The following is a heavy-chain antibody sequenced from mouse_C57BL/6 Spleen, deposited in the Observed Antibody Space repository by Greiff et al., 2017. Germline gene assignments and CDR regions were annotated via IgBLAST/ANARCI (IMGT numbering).Heavy chain of an antibody. Sequence: EVKVEESGGGLVKPGGSLKLSCAASGFTFSDYGMHWVRQAPEKGLEWVAYISSGSSTIYYADTVKGRFTISRDNAKNTLFLQMTSLRSEDTAMYYCARPITTVVATDYYAMDYWGQGTSVTVSS. CDR2: ISSGSSTI. J-gene: IGHJ4*01. CDR3: ARPITTVVATDYYAMDY. CDR1: GFTFSDYG. V-gene: IGHV5-17*01. D-gene: IGHD1-1*01.